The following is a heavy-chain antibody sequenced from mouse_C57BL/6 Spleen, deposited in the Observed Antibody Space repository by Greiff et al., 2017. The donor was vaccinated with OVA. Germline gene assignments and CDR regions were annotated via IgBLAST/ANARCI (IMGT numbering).Heavy chain of an antibody. CDR3: TSLYDGYYWFAY. CDR1: GFTFSDAW. J-gene: IGHJ3*01. D-gene: IGHD2-3*01. V-gene: IGHV6-6*01. Sequence: EVQVVESGGGLVQPGGSMKLSCAASGFTFSDAWMDWVRQSPEKGLEWVAEIRNKANNHATYYAESVKGRFTISRDDSKSSVYLQMNSLRAEDTGIYYCTSLYDGYYWFAYWGQGTLVTVSA. CDR2: IRNKANNHAT.